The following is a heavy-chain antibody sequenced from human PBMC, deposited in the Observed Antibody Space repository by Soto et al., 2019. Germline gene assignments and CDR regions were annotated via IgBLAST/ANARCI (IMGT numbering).Heavy chain of an antibody. Sequence: ASVKVSCKASGYTFSTYYMHWVRRAPGQGYEWMGIINPSGGSTTYAQKFQGRVTMTRDTSTTTLYLQMNSLRAEDSALYYCAKDLGSDWFHYNWFDPWGQGTLVTVSS. D-gene: IGHD3-9*01. V-gene: IGHV1-46*01. CDR2: INPSGGST. CDR1: GYTFSTYY. CDR3: AKDLGSDWFHYNWFDP. J-gene: IGHJ5*02.